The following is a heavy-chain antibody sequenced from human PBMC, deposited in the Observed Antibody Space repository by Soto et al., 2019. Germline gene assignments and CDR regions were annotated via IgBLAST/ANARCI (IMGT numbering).Heavy chain of an antibody. Sequence: ASVKVSCKASGYTFTSYYMHWVRQAPGQGLEWMGIINPSGGSTSYAQKFQGRVTMTRDTSTSTVYMELSSLRSEDTAVYYCARDPKDYDSSGYLFGYWGQGXLVTVSS. D-gene: IGHD3-22*01. J-gene: IGHJ4*02. V-gene: IGHV1-46*01. CDR3: ARDPKDYDSSGYLFGY. CDR1: GYTFTSYY. CDR2: INPSGGST.